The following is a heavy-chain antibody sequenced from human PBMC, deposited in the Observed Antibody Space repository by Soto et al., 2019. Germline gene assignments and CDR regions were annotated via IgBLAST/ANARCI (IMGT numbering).Heavy chain of an antibody. CDR1: GGSISSYY. V-gene: IGHV4-59*01. Sequence: SETLSLTCTVSGGSISSYYWSWIRQPPGKGLEWIGYIYYSGGTNYNPSLKSRVTISVDTSKNQFSLKLSSVTAADTAVYYCAREVTVRYSGSYYDYWGQGTLVTVSS. D-gene: IGHD1-26*01. CDR3: AREVTVRYSGSYYDY. CDR2: IYYSGGT. J-gene: IGHJ4*02.